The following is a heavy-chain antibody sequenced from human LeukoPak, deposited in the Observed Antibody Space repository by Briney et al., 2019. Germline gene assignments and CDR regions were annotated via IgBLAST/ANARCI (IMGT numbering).Heavy chain of an antibody. V-gene: IGHV1-2*02. D-gene: IGHD4-17*01. Sequence: VASVKVSCKASGYTFTGYYMHWVRQAPGQGLEWMGWINPNSGGTNYAQKFQGRVTMTRDTSISTAYMELSRLRSDDTAVYYCARVSLFYGDYAHPWFDPWGQGTLVTVSS. J-gene: IGHJ5*02. CDR2: INPNSGGT. CDR3: ARVSLFYGDYAHPWFDP. CDR1: GYTFTGYY.